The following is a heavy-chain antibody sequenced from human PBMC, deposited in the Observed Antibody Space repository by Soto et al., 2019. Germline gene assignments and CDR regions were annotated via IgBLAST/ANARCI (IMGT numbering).Heavy chain of an antibody. CDR3: ARISVYDSSGYYRTSNWFDP. CDR2: IFSNDEK. J-gene: IGHJ5*02. V-gene: IGHV2-26*01. D-gene: IGHD3-22*01. Sequence: SGRTLVNPTETLTLTCTVSGFSLSNARMGVSWIRQPPGKALEWLAHIFSNDEKSYSTSLKSRLTISKDTSKSQVVLTMTNMDPVDTATYYCARISVYDSSGYYRTSNWFDPWGQGTLVTVSS. CDR1: GFSLSNARMG.